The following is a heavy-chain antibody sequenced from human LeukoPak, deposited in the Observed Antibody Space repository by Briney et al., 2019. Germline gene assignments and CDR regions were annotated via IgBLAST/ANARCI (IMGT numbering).Heavy chain of an antibody. CDR3: ARLYGDYVAYFDY. CDR2: TKQDGSEK. V-gene: IGHV3-7*01. Sequence: QPGGSLRLSCAASGFIFSRYKMSWVRQAPGKGLEWVASTKQDGSEKYYVDSVKGRFTISRDNAKNSLYLQMNSLRAEDTAVYYCARLYGDYVAYFDYWGQGTLVTVSS. J-gene: IGHJ4*02. CDR1: GFIFSRYK. D-gene: IGHD4-17*01.